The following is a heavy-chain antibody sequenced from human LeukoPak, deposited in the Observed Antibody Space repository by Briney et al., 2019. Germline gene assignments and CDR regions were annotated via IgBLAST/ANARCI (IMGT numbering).Heavy chain of an antibody. CDR3: AKDLLTQQWLVQVAPDY. J-gene: IGHJ4*02. D-gene: IGHD6-19*01. V-gene: IGHV3-23*01. CDR1: GFTFSSYA. Sequence: PGGSLRLSCAASGFTFSSYAMSWVRQAPGKGLEWVSAISGSGGSTYYADSVKGRFTISRDNSKNTLYLQMNSLRAEDTAVYYCAKDLLTQQWLVQVAPDYWGQGTLVTVSS. CDR2: ISGSGGST.